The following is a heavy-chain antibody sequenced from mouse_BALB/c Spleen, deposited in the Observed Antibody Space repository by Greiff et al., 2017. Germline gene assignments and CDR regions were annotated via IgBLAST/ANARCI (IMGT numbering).Heavy chain of an antibody. J-gene: IGHJ1*01. CDR1: GYTFTSYW. CDR2: INPSTGYT. Sequence: QVQLKQSGAELAKPGASVKMSCKASGYTFTSYWMHWVKQRPGQGLEWIGYINPSTGYTEYNQKFKDKATLTADKSSSTAYMQLSSLTSEDSAVYYCARRGVQGYFDVWGAGTTVTVSS. V-gene: IGHV1-7*01. CDR3: ARRGVQGYFDV.